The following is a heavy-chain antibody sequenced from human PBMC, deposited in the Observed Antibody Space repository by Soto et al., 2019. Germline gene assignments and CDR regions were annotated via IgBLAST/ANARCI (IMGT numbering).Heavy chain of an antibody. D-gene: IGHD3-10*01. Sequence: SVKVSCKASGYTFTSYGISWVRQAPGQGLEWMGRIIPILGIANYAQKFQGRVTITADKSTSTAYMELSSLRSEDTAVYYCAREYYYGSGVSEDAFDIWGQGTMVTVSS. J-gene: IGHJ3*02. CDR1: GYTFTSYG. CDR3: AREYYYGSGVSEDAFDI. V-gene: IGHV1-69*04. CDR2: IIPILGIA.